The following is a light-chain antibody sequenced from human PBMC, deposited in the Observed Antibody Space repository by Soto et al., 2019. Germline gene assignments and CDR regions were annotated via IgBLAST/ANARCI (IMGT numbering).Light chain of an antibody. Sequence: QSVLTQPASVSGSPGQSITISCTGTSSDAGGYDYVSWYQHFPGKAPKLIIYEVSNRPSGVSNRFSGSKSGNTASLTISGLQAEDEADYYCSSYTSSITVDVVFGGGTKVTVL. J-gene: IGLJ2*01. CDR2: EVS. V-gene: IGLV2-14*01. CDR1: SSDAGGYDY. CDR3: SSYTSSITVDVV.